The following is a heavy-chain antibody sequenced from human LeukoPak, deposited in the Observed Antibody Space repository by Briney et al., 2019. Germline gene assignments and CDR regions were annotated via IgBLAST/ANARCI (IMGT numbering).Heavy chain of an antibody. CDR1: GGTFSSYA. J-gene: IGHJ5*02. CDR2: IIPIFGTA. D-gene: IGHD2-2*01. CDR3: ARGGSEYQLLNWFDP. V-gene: IGHV1-69*06. Sequence: SVKVSCKASGGTFSSYAISWVRQAPGLGLEWMGGIIPIFGTANYAQKFQGRVTITADKSTSTAYMELSSLRSEDTAVYYCARGGSEYQLLNWFDPWGQGTLVTVSS.